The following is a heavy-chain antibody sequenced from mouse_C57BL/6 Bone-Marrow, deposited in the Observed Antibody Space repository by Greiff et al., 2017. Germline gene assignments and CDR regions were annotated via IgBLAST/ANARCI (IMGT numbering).Heavy chain of an antibody. CDR2: IYPGDGDT. CDR3: ARFVYYGYYFDY. V-gene: IGHV1-82*01. CDR1: GYAFSSSW. J-gene: IGHJ2*01. Sequence: VQLVESGPELVKPGASVKISCKASGYAFSSSWMNWVKQRPGKGLEWIGGIYPGDGDTNYNGKFKGKATLTADKSSSTAYMQLSSLTSEDCAVDFCARFVYYGYYFDYWGQGTTLTVSS. D-gene: IGHD2-2*01.